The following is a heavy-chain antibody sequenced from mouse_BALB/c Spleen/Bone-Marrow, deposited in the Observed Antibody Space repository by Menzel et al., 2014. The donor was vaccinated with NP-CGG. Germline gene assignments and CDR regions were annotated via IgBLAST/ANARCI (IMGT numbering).Heavy chain of an antibody. CDR3: ARGGISVDY. CDR2: IYPGDGDT. V-gene: IGHV1-80*01. CDR1: GYAFSTYW. J-gene: IGHJ2*01. Sequence: QVQLQQSGAELVRPGSSVKISCKSSGYAFSTYWIYWVKQRPGQGLEWIGQIYPGDGDTDFNGKFKGKATLTADRSSNTAYMEFSSLTSEDSAVYFCARGGISVDYWGQGTTLTVSS.